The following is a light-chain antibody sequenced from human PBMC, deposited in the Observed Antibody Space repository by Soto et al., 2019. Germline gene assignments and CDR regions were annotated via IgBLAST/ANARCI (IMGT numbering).Light chain of an antibody. CDR2: DAS. CDR1: QSVSSY. V-gene: IGKV3-11*01. J-gene: IGKJ5*01. CDR3: QRRSNSNT. Sequence: EIVLTQSPATLSLSPGDRATLSCRASQSVSSYLAWYQQKPGQAPRLLIYDASNRATGIPARFSGSGSGTDFTLTISSLEPEDFAVYYCQRRSNSNTFGQGTRLQIK.